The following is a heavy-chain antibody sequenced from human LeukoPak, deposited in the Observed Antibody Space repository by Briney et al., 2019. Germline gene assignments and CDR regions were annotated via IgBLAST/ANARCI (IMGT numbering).Heavy chain of an antibody. D-gene: IGHD1-26*01. CDR2: MKEDGSEK. CDR1: GFTFSSYS. V-gene: IGHV3-7*01. J-gene: IGHJ6*03. Sequence: GGSLRLSCAVSGFTFSSYSMSWVRQAPGKGLEWVANMKEDGSEKYYVDSVKGRFTISRDDAKNSLYLQMNSLRAEDTAVYYCARDPYSGGYGADYYYYMDVWGKGTTVTVSS. CDR3: ARDPYSGGYGADYYYYMDV.